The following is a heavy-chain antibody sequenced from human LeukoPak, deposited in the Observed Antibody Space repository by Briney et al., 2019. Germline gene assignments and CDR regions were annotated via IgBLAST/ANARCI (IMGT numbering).Heavy chain of an antibody. CDR1: GFTFSDYY. Sequence: GGSLRLSCAASGFTFSDYYMSWIRQAPGKGLEWVSYISSSGSTIYYADSVKGRFTISRDNAKNSLYLQMNSLRAEDTAVYYCAKDRSALPGGWFDPWGQGTLVTVSS. V-gene: IGHV3-11*01. CDR3: AKDRSALPGGWFDP. CDR2: ISSSGSTI. J-gene: IGHJ5*02. D-gene: IGHD3-3*01.